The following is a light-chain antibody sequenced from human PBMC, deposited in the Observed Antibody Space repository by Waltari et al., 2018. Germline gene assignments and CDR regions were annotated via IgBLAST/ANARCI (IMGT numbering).Light chain of an antibody. CDR1: SSNIGSNL. V-gene: IGLV1-51*01. J-gene: IGLJ3*02. Sequence: QSVLTQPPSMSAAPGQKVTISCSGGSSNIGSNLVSWYQQLSGMAPKLLIYDDDNRPSGIPDRFSASKSGTSATLDITGLRAGDEADYYCGTWDDNLSSGVFGGGTSLTV. CDR2: DDD. CDR3: GTWDDNLSSGV.